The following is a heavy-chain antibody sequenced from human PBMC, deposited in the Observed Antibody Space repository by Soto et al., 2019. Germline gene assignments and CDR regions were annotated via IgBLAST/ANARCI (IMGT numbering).Heavy chain of an antibody. J-gene: IGHJ6*02. Sequence: QVQLVESGGGVVQPGRSLRLSCAASGFTFSSYGMHWVRHAPGKGLEWVAVISYDGSNKYYADSGKGRFTISRDNSKKTLYLQMNSLRAEDTAVYYCAKDIVATIDYYYYGMDVWGQGTTVTVSS. CDR3: AKDIVATIDYYYYGMDV. V-gene: IGHV3-30*18. CDR2: ISYDGSNK. D-gene: IGHD5-12*01. CDR1: GFTFSSYG.